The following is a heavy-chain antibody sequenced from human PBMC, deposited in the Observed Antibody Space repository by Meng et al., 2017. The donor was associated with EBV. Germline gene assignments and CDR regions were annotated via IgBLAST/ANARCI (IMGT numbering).Heavy chain of an antibody. D-gene: IGHD2-2*01. Sequence: QVQLQESGQGLVKPSETLSPTCTVSGASVSGGTFHWSWIRQPPGKELQWIGYIYDGGTTIYNPSLKSRVTIFLDTSRNQFSLGLRSVTTADTAVYYCAKSSSSTPGVVDSWGQGTLVTVSS. V-gene: IGHV4-61*01. CDR3: AKSSSSTPGVVDS. J-gene: IGHJ4*02. CDR1: GASVSGGTFH. CDR2: IYDGGTT.